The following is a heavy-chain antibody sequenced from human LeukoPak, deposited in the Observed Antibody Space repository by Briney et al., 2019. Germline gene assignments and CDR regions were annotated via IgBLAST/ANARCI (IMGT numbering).Heavy chain of an antibody. D-gene: IGHD3-10*01. CDR3: ARGGGQRRSWLDL. Sequence: SETLSLTCAVHYGALSGYYWTWIRQPPGKGLEWIGEIRHSGGSNYNASLKSRVTISLDTSKNQFSPQLTSMTAADTAVYFCARGGGQRRSWLDLWGQGTLVTVPS. J-gene: IGHJ5*02. CDR2: IRHSGGS. V-gene: IGHV4-34*01. CDR1: YGALSGYY.